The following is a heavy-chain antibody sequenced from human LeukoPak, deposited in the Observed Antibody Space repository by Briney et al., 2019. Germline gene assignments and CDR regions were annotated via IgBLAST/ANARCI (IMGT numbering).Heavy chain of an antibody. CDR3: ARYDFILISYFDL. J-gene: IGHJ2*01. D-gene: IGHD3-3*01. V-gene: IGHV3-23*01. Sequence: GSLRLSCAASGLPFSICDMSWVRQAPGKGLEWVSVISRSGDNTYYADSVKGRFTISRDNSKNTLYLQMNSLRAEDTAVYHCARYDFILISYFDLWGRGTLVTVSS. CDR2: ISRSGDNT. CDR1: GLPFSICD.